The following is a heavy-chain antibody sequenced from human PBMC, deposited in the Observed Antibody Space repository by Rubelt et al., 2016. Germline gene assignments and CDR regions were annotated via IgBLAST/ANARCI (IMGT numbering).Heavy chain of an antibody. Sequence: QVQLQESGPGLVKPSETLSLTCTVSGGSISSYYWSWIRQPPGKGLEWIGYIYYSGGTNYNPSLKCPVTISVDTAKNQFSLKLGAVTAADTAVYYCARGASSGYPIDPWGQGTLVTVSS. D-gene: IGHD3-22*01. CDR3: ARGASSGYPIDP. V-gene: IGHV4-59*01. CDR1: GGSISSYY. CDR2: IYYSGGT. J-gene: IGHJ5*02.